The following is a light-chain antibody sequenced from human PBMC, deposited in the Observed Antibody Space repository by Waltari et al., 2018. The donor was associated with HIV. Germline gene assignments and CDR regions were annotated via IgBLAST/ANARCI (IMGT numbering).Light chain of an antibody. V-gene: IGKV4-1*01. Sequence: DIVLTQSPDSLTVSLGEGASISCMSSQTLFYSPDNKNPLAWYQQKDRQSPKLLLSRASVRQPGVADRFSGSGSGTNFTLTINNVQAEDVAIYFCQQSYATPLTFGPGTRVDI. J-gene: IGKJ3*01. CDR2: RAS. CDR3: QQSYATPLT. CDR1: QTLFYSPDNKNP.